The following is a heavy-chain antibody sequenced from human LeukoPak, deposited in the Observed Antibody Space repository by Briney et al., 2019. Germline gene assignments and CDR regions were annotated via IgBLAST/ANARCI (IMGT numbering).Heavy chain of an antibody. Sequence: GGSLRLSXAASGFTFSSYAMSWVRQAPGKGLEWVSAISGSGGSTYYADSVKGRFTISRDNSKNTLYLQMNSLRAEDTAVYYCAKLQAVAGPGDYFDYWGQGTLVTVSS. CDR1: GFTFSSYA. V-gene: IGHV3-23*01. CDR2: ISGSGGST. J-gene: IGHJ4*02. CDR3: AKLQAVAGPGDYFDY. D-gene: IGHD6-19*01.